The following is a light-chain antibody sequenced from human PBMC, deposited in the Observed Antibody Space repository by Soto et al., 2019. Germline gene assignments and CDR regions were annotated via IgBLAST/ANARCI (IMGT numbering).Light chain of an antibody. Sequence: DIQMTQSPSSLSASLGDRVTITCRASQGISSYLAWYQQKPGKVPKLLIYAASTLQSGVPSRFSGRGSGTEFTLTVSSLQPEDFATYYCQQLNSHPLTFGGGTKVDIK. V-gene: IGKV1-9*01. CDR2: AAS. J-gene: IGKJ4*01. CDR3: QQLNSHPLT. CDR1: QGISSY.